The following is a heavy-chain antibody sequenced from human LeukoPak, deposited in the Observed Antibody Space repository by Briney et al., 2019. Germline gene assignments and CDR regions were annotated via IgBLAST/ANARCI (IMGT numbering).Heavy chain of an antibody. J-gene: IGHJ6*02. D-gene: IGHD3-3*01. Sequence: GGSLRPSCAASGFTFSSYAMSWVRQAPGKGLEWVSAISGSGGSTYYADSVKGRFTISRDNSKNTLYLQMNSLRAEDTAVYYCAKDGYYDFWSGYYYGSGGFRGMDVWGQGTTVTVSS. CDR1: GFTFSSYA. CDR2: ISGSGGST. V-gene: IGHV3-23*01. CDR3: AKDGYYDFWSGYYYGSGGFRGMDV.